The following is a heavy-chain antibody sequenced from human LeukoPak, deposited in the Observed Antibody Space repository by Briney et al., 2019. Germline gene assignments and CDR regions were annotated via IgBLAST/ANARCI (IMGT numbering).Heavy chain of an antibody. CDR3: ARVRNSGYDSGIDY. Sequence: SETLSLTCTVSGGSISSYYWSWIRQPPGKGLEWIGYIYYSGSTNYNPSLKSRVTISVDSSKNQFSLKLSSVTAADTAVYYCARVRNSGYDSGIDYWGQGTLVTVSS. V-gene: IGHV4-59*01. J-gene: IGHJ4*02. CDR2: IYYSGST. D-gene: IGHD5-12*01. CDR1: GGSISSYY.